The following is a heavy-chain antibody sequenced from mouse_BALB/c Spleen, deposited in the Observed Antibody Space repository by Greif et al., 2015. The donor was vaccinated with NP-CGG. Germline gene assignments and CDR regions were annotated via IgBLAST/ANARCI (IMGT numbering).Heavy chain of an antibody. CDR1: GFNIKDTY. Sequence: EGQRVESGAELVKPGASVKLSWTASGFNIKDTYRHWVKQRPEQGLEWIGRIDPANGNTKYDPKFQGKATITADTSSNPASLQLSSLTSEDTAVYYRARLGLDSWGQRPTLTVSS. CDR2: IDPANGNT. V-gene: IGHV14-3*02. J-gene: IGHJ2*01. CDR3: ARLGLDS. D-gene: IGHD4-1*01.